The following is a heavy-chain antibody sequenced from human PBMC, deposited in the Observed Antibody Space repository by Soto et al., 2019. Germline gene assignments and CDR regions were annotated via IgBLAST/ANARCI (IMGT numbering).Heavy chain of an antibody. Sequence: GGSLRLSCAASGFTFSSYAMHWVRQAPGKGLEWVAVISYDGSNKYYADSVKGRFTISRDNSKNTLYLQMNSLRAEDTAVYYCARDGSSGWSSQTLGFYYYYGMDVWGQGTTVTVSS. J-gene: IGHJ6*02. V-gene: IGHV3-30-3*01. D-gene: IGHD6-19*01. CDR3: ARDGSSGWSSQTLGFYYYYGMDV. CDR2: ISYDGSNK. CDR1: GFTFSSYA.